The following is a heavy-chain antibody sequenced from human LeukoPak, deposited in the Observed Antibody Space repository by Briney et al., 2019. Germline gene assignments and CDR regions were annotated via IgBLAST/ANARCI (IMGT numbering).Heavy chain of an antibody. J-gene: IGHJ4*02. D-gene: IGHD3-10*01. CDR3: ARVIRGFGALDH. CDR2: GSYK. V-gene: IGHV3-33*01. Sequence: GSYKYYADSVKGRFTISRDNSKSTLSLQMNSLRAEDTAVYYCARVIRGFGALDHWGQGTLSPSPQ.